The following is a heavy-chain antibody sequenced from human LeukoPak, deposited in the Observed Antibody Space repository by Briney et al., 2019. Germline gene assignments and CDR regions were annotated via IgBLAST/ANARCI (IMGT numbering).Heavy chain of an antibody. Sequence: PGRSLILSCAASGFTFSGYAVHWVRRAPGKGLEWVAVISYDGSKKYYADSVKGRFTISRDNSENTLYLQMNSLRTEDTATYYCARTVLDYGDSFDYWGQGTLVTVSS. CDR3: ARTVLDYGDSFDY. J-gene: IGHJ4*02. V-gene: IGHV3-30-3*01. D-gene: IGHD4-17*01. CDR1: GFTFSGYA. CDR2: ISYDGSKK.